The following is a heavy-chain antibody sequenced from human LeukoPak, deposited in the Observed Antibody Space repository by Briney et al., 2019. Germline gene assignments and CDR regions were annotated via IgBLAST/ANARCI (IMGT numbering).Heavy chain of an antibody. CDR3: ARSRGYFDY. CDR2: IYYSGST. D-gene: IGHD6-13*01. V-gene: IGHV4-59*01. Sequence: SETLSPTCTVAGGSISTYYWSWIRQPPGKGLEWIEYIYYSGSTNYNPSLKSRVTISVDTSKNQFSLKLSSVTAADTALYYCARSRGYFDYWGQGTLVTVSS. CDR1: GGSISTYY. J-gene: IGHJ4*02.